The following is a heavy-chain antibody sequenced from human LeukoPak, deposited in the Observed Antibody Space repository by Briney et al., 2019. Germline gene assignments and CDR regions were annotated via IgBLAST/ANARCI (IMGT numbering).Heavy chain of an antibody. J-gene: IGHJ3*02. CDR3: ARDQEGGSSRDGYNPGAFDI. CDR1: GITFSSFW. Sequence: GGSLRLSCAASGITFSSFWMSWVRQAPGKGPEWVAFIRYDGSNKYYADSVKGRFTISRDNSKNTLYLQMNSLRAEDTAVYYCARDQEGGSSRDGYNPGAFDIWGQGTMVTVSS. D-gene: IGHD5-24*01. V-gene: IGHV3-30*02. CDR2: IRYDGSNK.